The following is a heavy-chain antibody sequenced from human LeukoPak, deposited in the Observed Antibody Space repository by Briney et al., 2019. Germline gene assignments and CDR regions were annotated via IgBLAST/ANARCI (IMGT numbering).Heavy chain of an antibody. CDR3: AREGGPYRPLDY. Sequence: SETLSLTCGVSGGSISNTNWWTWVRQPPGKGLEWIGEVNLQGSTNYNPSLKSRVAISVDKSESHISLKLTSATAADTAVYYCAREGGPYRPLDYSGQGTLVTVAS. J-gene: IGHJ4*02. CDR1: GGSISNTNW. V-gene: IGHV4-4*02. CDR2: VNLQGST.